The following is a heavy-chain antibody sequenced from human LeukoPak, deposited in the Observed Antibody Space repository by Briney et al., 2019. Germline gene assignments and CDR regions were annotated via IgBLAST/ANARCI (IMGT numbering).Heavy chain of an antibody. V-gene: IGHV3-48*04. CDR3: ARDLPYGISDYPPGI. CDR1: GFSISNYG. D-gene: IGHD3-22*01. CDR2: IRSDSSTK. Sequence: PGGSLRLSCAGSGFSISNYGMNWVRQAPGKGLEWLSYIRSDSSTKYYADSVRGRFAISRDNAKNSLYLQMNSLRAEDTAVYYCARDLPYGISDYPPGIWGQGTLVTVSS. J-gene: IGHJ1*01.